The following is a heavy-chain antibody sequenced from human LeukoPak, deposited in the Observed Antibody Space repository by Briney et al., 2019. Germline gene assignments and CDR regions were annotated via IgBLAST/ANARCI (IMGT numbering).Heavy chain of an antibody. CDR3: ARGYGMDV. J-gene: IGHJ6*02. CDR2: INHSGST. Sequence: SQSLSLASAVYGGSFSGYYWSWISQPPGKVLEWIGEINHSGSTNYNTSLKRRVTISEDTSKNQFSLKLSAVTAANTAVYYCARGYGMDVWGQGTTVTVSS. CDR1: GGSFSGYY. V-gene: IGHV4-34*01.